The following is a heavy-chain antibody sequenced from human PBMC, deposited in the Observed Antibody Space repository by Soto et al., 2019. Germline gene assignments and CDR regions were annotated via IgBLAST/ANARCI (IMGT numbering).Heavy chain of an antibody. D-gene: IGHD1-7*01. CDR2: IYYSGST. CDR1: GGSISSGDYY. J-gene: IGHJ6*02. V-gene: IGHV4-30-4*01. Sequence: SETLSLTCTVSGGSISSGDYYWSWIRQPPGKGLEWIGYIYYSGSTYYNPSLKSRVTISVDTSKNQFSLKLSSVTAADTAVYYCAREIGNYPPYYYGMDVRGQGTTVTVSS. CDR3: AREIGNYPPYYYGMDV.